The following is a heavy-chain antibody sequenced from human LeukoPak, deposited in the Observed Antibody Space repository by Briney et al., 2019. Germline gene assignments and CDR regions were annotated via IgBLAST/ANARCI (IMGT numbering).Heavy chain of an antibody. J-gene: IGHJ4*02. CDR1: GYSFTNYW. V-gene: IGHV5-10-1*01. D-gene: IGHD6-19*01. CDR3: ARLMSGSASFDY. CDR2: IDPSDSYT. Sequence: GESLKISFKGSGYSFTNYWITWVRQMPGKGLEWMGRIDPSDSYTNYSPSFQGHVTISADKSISTAYLQWSSLKASDTAMYYCARLMSGSASFDYWGQGTLVTVSS.